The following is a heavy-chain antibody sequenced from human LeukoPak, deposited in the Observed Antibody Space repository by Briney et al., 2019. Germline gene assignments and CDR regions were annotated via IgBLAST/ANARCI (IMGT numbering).Heavy chain of an antibody. J-gene: IGHJ4*02. CDR2: IVPSDSYT. CDR3: ARLSYCGGDCRAPADY. V-gene: IGHV5-10-1*01. D-gene: IGHD2-21*02. CDR1: GYIFTSYW. Sequence: GESLQISCKGSGYIFTSYWISWVRQMPGKGLEGMGRIVPSDSYTNYSPSFQGHVTISADKSISTAYLQWSSLKASDTAMYYCARLSYCGGDCRAPADYWGQGTLVTVSS.